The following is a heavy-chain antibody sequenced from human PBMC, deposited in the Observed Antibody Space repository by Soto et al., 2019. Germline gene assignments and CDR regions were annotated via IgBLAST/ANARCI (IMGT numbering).Heavy chain of an antibody. V-gene: IGHV3-48*02. Sequence: VESGGGLVYPGGSLRLSCVASGFRFSAHSMNWVRLAPGKGLQWLSYISSNSDTTYYADSVKGRFTVSRDNAKNALFLQMNSLRDDDTATYYCARLPKGSLVTAWGQGARVTVSS. CDR2: ISSNSDTT. J-gene: IGHJ4*02. CDR3: ARLPKGSLVTA. D-gene: IGHD2-21*02. CDR1: GFRFSAHS.